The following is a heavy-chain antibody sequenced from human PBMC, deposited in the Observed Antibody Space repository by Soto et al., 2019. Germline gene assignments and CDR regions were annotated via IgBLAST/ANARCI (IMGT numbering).Heavy chain of an antibody. CDR2: IDQTGRT. V-gene: IGHV4-34*01. D-gene: IGHD3-10*01. J-gene: IGHJ6*02. Sequence: QVQLQQWGAGLLKPSETLSLTCAVSGESFSDYFWSWIRQPPRKGLEWIGEIDQTGRTNYNPSLKSRVIMSVDTSKNQFSLNLSSVTAADTAMYYCARGVGSGRDYGLDVWGQGTTVTVS. CDR1: GESFSDYF. CDR3: ARGVGSGRDYGLDV.